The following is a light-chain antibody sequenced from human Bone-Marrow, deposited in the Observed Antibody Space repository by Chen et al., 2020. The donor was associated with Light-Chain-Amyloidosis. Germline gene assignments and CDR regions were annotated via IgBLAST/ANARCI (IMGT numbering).Light chain of an antibody. CDR3: GTWDSSLSVVV. J-gene: IGLJ2*01. CDR2: QDR. Sequence: SYELTQTSSGSVSPGQSANITCSGDKMGNKLACCYQQKPGQSPVMVIYQDRKRPSGISERFSGSKSGTSATLDITGLQTGDEADYYCGTWDSSLSVVVFGGGTKLTVL. V-gene: IGLV3-1*01. CDR1: KMGNKL.